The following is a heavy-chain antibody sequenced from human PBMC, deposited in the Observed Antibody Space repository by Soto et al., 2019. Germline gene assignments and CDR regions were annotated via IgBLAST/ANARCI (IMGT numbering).Heavy chain of an antibody. D-gene: IGHD3-3*01. CDR1: GGSISRYY. CDR2: ISYTGST. CDR3: ARSVTILGLDP. Sequence: QVQLQESGPGLVKPSETLSLTCTVSGGSISRYYWSWIRQPPGKGLEWIGYISYTGSTNYNPSLKSRLTISVATSKNQFSLKLRSVTAADTAVYYCARSVTILGLDPWGQGTLVAVSS. V-gene: IGHV4-59*01. J-gene: IGHJ5*02.